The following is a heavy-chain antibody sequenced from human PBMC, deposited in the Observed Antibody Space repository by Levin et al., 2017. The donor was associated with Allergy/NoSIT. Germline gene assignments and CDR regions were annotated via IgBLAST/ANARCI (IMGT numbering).Heavy chain of an antibody. V-gene: IGHV3-11*01. D-gene: IGHD5-12*01. CDR2: ISSSGSTI. Sequence: LSLTCAASGFTFSDYYMSWLRQAPGKGLEWVSYISSSGSTIYYADSVKGRFTISRDNAKNSLYLQMNSLRAEDTAVYYCARPHSGYDPSFDYWGQGTLVTVSS. CDR3: ARPHSGYDPSFDY. CDR1: GFTFSDYY. J-gene: IGHJ4*02.